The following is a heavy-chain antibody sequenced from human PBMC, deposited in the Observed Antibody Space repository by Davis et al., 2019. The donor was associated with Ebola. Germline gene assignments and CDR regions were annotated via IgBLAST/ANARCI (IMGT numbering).Heavy chain of an antibody. CDR2: INTRGDAR. CDR3: ARDYLFAFDS. Sequence: PGGSLRLSCVTSGFTFTSYSFNWVRQSPGRGLEWVAHINTRGDARVYADSVKGRFTISRDDATNSVYLQMDPLKHEDAAVYYCARDYLFAFDSWGQGTPVTVSS. CDR1: GFTFTSYS. V-gene: IGHV3-48*02. J-gene: IGHJ4*02.